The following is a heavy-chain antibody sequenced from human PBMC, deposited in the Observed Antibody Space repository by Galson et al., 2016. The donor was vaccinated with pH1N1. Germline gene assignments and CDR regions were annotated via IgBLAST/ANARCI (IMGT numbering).Heavy chain of an antibody. Sequence: QSGAEVKKPGESLKISCEVSGYSFTNYWIGWARQMPGRGLEWMGIIFLGDSDTRYSPSFQGQVTISADKSITTAYLQWSSLKASDTAIYYCAGRRGGLHYFDYWGQGSLVTVSS. CDR2: IFLGDSDT. D-gene: IGHD2-15*01. J-gene: IGHJ4*02. V-gene: IGHV5-51*03. CDR3: AGRRGGLHYFDY. CDR1: GYSFTNYW.